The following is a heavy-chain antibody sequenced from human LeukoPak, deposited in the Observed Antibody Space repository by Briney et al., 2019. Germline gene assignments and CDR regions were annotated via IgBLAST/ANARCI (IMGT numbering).Heavy chain of an antibody. D-gene: IGHD5-18*01. Sequence: RSSETLSLTCAVYGGSFSGYYWSWIRQSPGKGLEWIGEINHGGSTNYNPSLKSRVTVSVDTSTNQFSPNLSSVATADTAVYYCARNSYSYGYLTGYYFDFWGQGTLVTVSS. J-gene: IGHJ4*02. V-gene: IGHV4-34*01. CDR2: INHGGST. CDR1: GGSFSGYY. CDR3: ARNSYSYGYLTGYYFDF.